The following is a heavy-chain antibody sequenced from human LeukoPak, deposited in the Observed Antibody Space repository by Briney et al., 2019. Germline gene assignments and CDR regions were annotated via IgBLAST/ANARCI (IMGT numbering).Heavy chain of an antibody. CDR3: VKDIAVAGSAFDY. CDR2: INWNSGSI. Sequence: SFINWNSGSIGYADSVKGRFTISRDNAKNYLYLRMNSLRAEDTALYYCVKDIAVAGSAFDYWGQGTLVSVSS. J-gene: IGHJ4*02. D-gene: IGHD6-19*01. V-gene: IGHV3-9*01.